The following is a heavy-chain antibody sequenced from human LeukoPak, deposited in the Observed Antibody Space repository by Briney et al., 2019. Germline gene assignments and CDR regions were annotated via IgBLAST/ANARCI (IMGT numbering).Heavy chain of an antibody. D-gene: IGHD5-12*01. V-gene: IGHV3-33*06. CDR2: IWYDGSNK. Sequence: PGRSLRLSCAASGLTFSSYGMHWVRQAPGKGLEWVAVIWYDGSNKYYADSVKGRFTISRDNSKNTLHLQMNSLRAEDTAVYYCAKEHYSGYDLFDYWGQGTLVTVSS. CDR1: GLTFSSYG. CDR3: AKEHYSGYDLFDY. J-gene: IGHJ4*02.